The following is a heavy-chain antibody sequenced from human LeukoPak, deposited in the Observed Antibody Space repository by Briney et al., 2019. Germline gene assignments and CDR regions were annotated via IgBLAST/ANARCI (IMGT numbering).Heavy chain of an antibody. CDR2: INPNSGGT. CDR1: GYTFTGYY. J-gene: IGHJ3*02. V-gene: IGHV1-2*02. Sequence: GASVKVSCKASGYTFTGYYMHWVRQAPGQGLEWMGWINPNSGGTNYAQKLQGRVTMTTDTSTSTAYMELRSLRSDDTAIYYCARVVVELFAFDIWGQGTMVTVSS. CDR3: ARVVVELFAFDI. D-gene: IGHD2-15*01.